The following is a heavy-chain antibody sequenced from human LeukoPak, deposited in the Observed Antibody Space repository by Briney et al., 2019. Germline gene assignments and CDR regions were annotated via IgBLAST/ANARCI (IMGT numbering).Heavy chain of an antibody. CDR3: ARGYQLLHNGMDV. J-gene: IGHJ6*04. Sequence: SETLSLTCTVSGGSISSGDYYWSWLRQPPGKGLEWIGYIYYSGSTYYNPSLKSRVTISVDTSKNQFSLKLSSVTAADTAVYYCARGYQLLHNGMDVWGKGTTVTVSS. CDR1: GGSISSGDYY. CDR2: IYYSGST. D-gene: IGHD2-2*01. V-gene: IGHV4-30-4*01.